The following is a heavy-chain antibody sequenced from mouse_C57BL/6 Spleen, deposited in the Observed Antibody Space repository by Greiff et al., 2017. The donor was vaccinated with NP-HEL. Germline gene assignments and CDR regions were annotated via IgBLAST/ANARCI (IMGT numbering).Heavy chain of an antibody. D-gene: IGHD2-3*01. CDR2: IYPGDGDT. CDR1: GYAFSSSW. CDR3: ANDGYFDY. J-gene: IGHJ2*01. Sequence: VQLKESGPELVKPGASVKISCKASGYAFSSSWMNWVKQRPGKGLEWIGRIYPGDGDTNYNGKFKGKATLTADKSSSTAYMQLSSLTSEDSAVYFCANDGYFDYWGQGTTLTVSS. V-gene: IGHV1-82*01.